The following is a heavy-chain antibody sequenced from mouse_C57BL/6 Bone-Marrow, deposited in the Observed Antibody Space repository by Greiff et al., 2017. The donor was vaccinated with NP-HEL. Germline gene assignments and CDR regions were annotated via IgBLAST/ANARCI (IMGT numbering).Heavy chain of an antibody. V-gene: IGHV1-82*01. CDR2: IYPGDGDT. CDR1: GYAFSSSW. Sequence: QVQLQQSGPELVKPGASVKISCKASGYAFSSSWMNWVKQRPGKGLEWIGRIYPGDGDTNYNGKFKGKATLTADKSSSTAYMQLSSLTSEDSAVYFCARVSSSHWYFEVWGTGTTVTVSS. CDR3: ARVSSSHWYFEV. J-gene: IGHJ1*03. D-gene: IGHD1-1*01.